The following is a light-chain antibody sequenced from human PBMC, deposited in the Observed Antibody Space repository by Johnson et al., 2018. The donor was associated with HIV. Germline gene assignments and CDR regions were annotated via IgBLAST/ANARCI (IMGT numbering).Light chain of an antibody. CDR1: NSNIGNNY. Sequence: QSVLTQPPSVSAAPGQKVTISCSGSNSNIGNNYVSWYQQLPGTAPKLLIYENDKRPSGIPDRFSGSKSATSATLGITGLQTRDEADYYCGTWDTSLNAYVFGTGTKVTVL. V-gene: IGLV1-51*02. CDR3: GTWDTSLNAYV. CDR2: END. J-gene: IGLJ1*01.